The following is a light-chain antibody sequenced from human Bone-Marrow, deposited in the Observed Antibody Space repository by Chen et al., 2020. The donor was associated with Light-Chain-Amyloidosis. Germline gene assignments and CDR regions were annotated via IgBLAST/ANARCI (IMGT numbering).Light chain of an antibody. CDR3: QQYGSSPVT. V-gene: IGKV3-20*01. CDR1: QSVASDY. J-gene: IGKJ1*01. Sequence: ILLTQSPGTLSLSPGERATLSCRASQSVASDYVAWYQQKPGQAPRLLIYDASSRAPGIPDRFSGSESGIDFTLTISRVEPEDFAVYYCQQYGSSPVTFGQGTKVEIK. CDR2: DAS.